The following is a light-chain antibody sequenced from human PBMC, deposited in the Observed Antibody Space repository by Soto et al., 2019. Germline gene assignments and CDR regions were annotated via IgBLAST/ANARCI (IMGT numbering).Light chain of an antibody. CDR1: QSISIY. CDR3: QQSYRTPT. CDR2: TAS. V-gene: IGKV1-39*01. J-gene: IGKJ4*01. Sequence: DIQMTQSPSSLSASVGDRVTIACRASQSISIYLNWYQQKPGNAPMLLIHTASVLQSGVPSRFRGGGSGRDFTLTISGLQPEDFASYYCQQSYRTPTFGGGTKVDIK.